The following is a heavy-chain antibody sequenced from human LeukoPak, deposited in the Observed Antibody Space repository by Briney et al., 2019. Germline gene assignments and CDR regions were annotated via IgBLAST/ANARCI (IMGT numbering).Heavy chain of an antibody. CDR3: ARDPADYYYMDV. CDR2: IYTSGST. J-gene: IGHJ6*03. CDR1: GGSISSYY. V-gene: IGHV4-4*07. Sequence: SETLSLTCTVSGGSISSYYWNWIRQPAGKGLEWIGRIYTSGSTNYNPSLKSRVTTSIDKSKNQFSLKLSSVTAADTAVYYCARDPADYYYMDVWGKGTTVTVSS.